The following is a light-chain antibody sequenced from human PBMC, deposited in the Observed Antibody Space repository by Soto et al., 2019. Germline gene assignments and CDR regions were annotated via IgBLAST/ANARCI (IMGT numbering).Light chain of an antibody. CDR3: TSKTSSTYVV. V-gene: IGLV2-14*01. Sequence: QSALTKPPSVFGSPGRPITISCTETSIDVGGYNYVSWYQQHPGKAPKLMIYKVSNRPSGVSNRFSGSKSGNTASLTISGLQAEDEADYYCTSKTSSTYVVFGGGTKLTV. CDR1: SIDVGGYNY. CDR2: KVS. J-gene: IGLJ2*01.